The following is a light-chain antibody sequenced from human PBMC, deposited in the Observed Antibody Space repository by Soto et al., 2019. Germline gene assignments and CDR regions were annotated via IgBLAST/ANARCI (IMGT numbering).Light chain of an antibody. J-gene: IGLJ2*01. CDR3: SSYTSSIL. CDR2: DVS. CDR1: SSDVGGYNY. Sequence: QSVLTQPASVSGSPGQSITISCTGTSSDVGGYNYVSWYQQHPGKAPKLMIYDVSNRPSGVSNRFSGSKSGNTASLTISGRQAGDGADYYCSSYTSSILFGGGTTLPVL. V-gene: IGLV2-14*01.